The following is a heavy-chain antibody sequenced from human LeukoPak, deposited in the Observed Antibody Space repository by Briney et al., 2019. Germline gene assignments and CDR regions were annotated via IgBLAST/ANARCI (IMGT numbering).Heavy chain of an antibody. J-gene: IGHJ3*02. V-gene: IGHV3-33*01. CDR1: GFTFSSYG. Sequence: GGSLRLSCAASGFTFSSYGMHWVRQAPGKGLEWVAVIWYDGSNKYYADSVKGRFTISRDNSKNTLYLQMNSLRAEDTAVYYCARGGYSYGHNDAFDIWGQGTMVTVSS. CDR2: IWYDGSNK. CDR3: ARGGYSYGHNDAFDI. D-gene: IGHD5-18*01.